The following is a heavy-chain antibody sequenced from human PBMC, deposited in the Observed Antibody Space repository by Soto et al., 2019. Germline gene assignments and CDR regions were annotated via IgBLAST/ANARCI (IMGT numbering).Heavy chain of an antibody. V-gene: IGHV4-38-2*01. CDR3: ARAPRVQAAIWSARSQNWFDP. CDR2: IYHSGST. J-gene: IGHJ5*02. CDR1: GYSISSGYY. D-gene: IGHD2-2*02. Sequence: SETLSLTCAVSGYSISSGYYWGWIRQPPGKGLEWIGSIYHSGSTYYNPSLKSRVTISVDTSKNQFSLKLSSVTAADTAVYYCARAPRVQAAIWSARSQNWFDPWGQGTPVTVSS.